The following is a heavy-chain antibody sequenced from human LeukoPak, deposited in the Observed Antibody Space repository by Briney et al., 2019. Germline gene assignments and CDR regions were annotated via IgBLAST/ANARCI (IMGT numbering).Heavy chain of an antibody. V-gene: IGHV1-18*01. Sequence: SVKVSCKASGYTFTSYGIRWVRQALGQGLEWMGWISAYNGNTNYAQKLQGRVTMTTDTSTSTAYMELRSLRSDDTAVYYCARHPYYYDSSGYDYWGQGTLVTVSS. D-gene: IGHD3-22*01. CDR1: GYTFTSYG. J-gene: IGHJ4*02. CDR3: ARHPYYYDSSGYDY. CDR2: ISAYNGNT.